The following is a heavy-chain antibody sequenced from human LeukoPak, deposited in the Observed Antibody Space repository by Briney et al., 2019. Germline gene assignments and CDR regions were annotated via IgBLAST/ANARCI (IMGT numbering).Heavy chain of an antibody. D-gene: IGHD3-22*01. CDR3: ARRRYYDGSGYLE. V-gene: IGHV4-38-2*01. CDR1: GYFISSGYY. CDR2: IYYSGRT. Sequence: SETLSLTCAVSGYFISSGYYWGWIRQPPGKGLEWIGTIYYSGRTYYSPSLKSRVTMSVDPSNNQFSLNLRSVTAADTAVYYCARRRYYDGSGYLERGQGTLLSVSS. J-gene: IGHJ1*01.